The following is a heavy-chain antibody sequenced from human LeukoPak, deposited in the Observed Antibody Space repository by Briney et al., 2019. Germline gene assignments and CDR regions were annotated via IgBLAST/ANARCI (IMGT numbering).Heavy chain of an antibody. V-gene: IGHV1-69*13. D-gene: IGHD3-10*01. J-gene: IGHJ6*04. CDR2: IIPICGTA. CDR3: ARGEWSYGSGVLYGGMDV. Sequence: SVKVSCKASGGTFSSYAISWVRQAPGQGREWMGGIIPICGTANYAQKFQGRVTITADESTSTAYMELSSLRSEDTAVYYCARGEWSYGSGVLYGGMDVWGKGTTVTVSS. CDR1: GGTFSSYA.